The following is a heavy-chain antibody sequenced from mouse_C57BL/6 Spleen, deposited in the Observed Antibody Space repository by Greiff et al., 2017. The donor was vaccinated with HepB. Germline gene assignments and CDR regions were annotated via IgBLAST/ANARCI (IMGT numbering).Heavy chain of an antibody. Sequence: VQLQQSGAELVRPGASVKLSCKASGYTFTDYYINWVKQRPGQGLEWIARIYPGSGNTYYNEKFKGKATLTAEKSSSTAYMQLSSLTSEDSAVYFCARAYYDGYYYAMDYWGQGTSVTVSS. CDR3: ARAYYDGYYYAMDY. D-gene: IGHD2-4*01. J-gene: IGHJ4*01. CDR1: GYTFTDYY. V-gene: IGHV1-76*01. CDR2: IYPGSGNT.